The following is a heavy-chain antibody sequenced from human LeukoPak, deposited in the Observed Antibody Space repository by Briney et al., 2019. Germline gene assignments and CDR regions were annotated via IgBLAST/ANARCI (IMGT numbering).Heavy chain of an antibody. Sequence: GGSLRLSCAASGFTVSDNDMNWVRQAPRKGLECVSLIYPGGSTHYADSVKGRFTISRDNSKNTVYLQMHNLRAEDTAVYFCASRPVADRVWGQGTLVTVSS. CDR1: GFTVSDND. V-gene: IGHV3-53*01. D-gene: IGHD2-2*01. CDR3: ASRPVADRV. CDR2: IYPGGST. J-gene: IGHJ4*02.